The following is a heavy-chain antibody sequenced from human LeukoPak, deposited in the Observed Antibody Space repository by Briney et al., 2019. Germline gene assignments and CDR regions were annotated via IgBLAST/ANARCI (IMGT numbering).Heavy chain of an antibody. Sequence: PGESQKISRKGSVYSFTSYWIGWVRQMPGKGLEWMGIIYPGDSDTRYSPSFQGQVTISADKSISTAYLQWSSLKASDTAMYYCARSAVSNPNWFDPWGQGTLVTVSS. CDR2: IYPGDSDT. V-gene: IGHV5-51*03. CDR1: VYSFTSYW. CDR3: ARSAVSNPNWFDP. J-gene: IGHJ5*02. D-gene: IGHD2-8*01.